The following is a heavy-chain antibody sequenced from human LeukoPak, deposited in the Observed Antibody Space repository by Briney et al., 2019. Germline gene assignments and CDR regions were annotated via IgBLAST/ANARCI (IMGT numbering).Heavy chain of an antibody. Sequence: PSETLSLTCTVSGGSISSYYWSWIRQPAGKGLEWIGRIYTSGSTNYNPSLKSRVTMSVDTSKNQFSLKLSSVTAADTAVYYCARVGPYDSSGYEDDYMDVWGKGTTVTVSS. CDR2: IYTSGST. V-gene: IGHV4-4*07. J-gene: IGHJ6*03. D-gene: IGHD3-22*01. CDR3: ARVGPYDSSGYEDDYMDV. CDR1: GGSISSYY.